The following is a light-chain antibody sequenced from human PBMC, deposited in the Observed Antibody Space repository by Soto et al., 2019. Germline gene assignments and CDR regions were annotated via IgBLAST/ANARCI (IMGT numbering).Light chain of an antibody. V-gene: IGKV3-20*01. CDR1: QSVSSSY. Sequence: EIVLTQSPGTLSLSPGERATLSCRASQSVSSSYLAWYQQKPGQAPRLLIYGASSRATGIPDRFSGSGSGTDSTLTNSRLEPEDFAVYYCQQYGSSPALTFGGGTKVDIK. CDR2: GAS. CDR3: QQYGSSPALT. J-gene: IGKJ4*01.